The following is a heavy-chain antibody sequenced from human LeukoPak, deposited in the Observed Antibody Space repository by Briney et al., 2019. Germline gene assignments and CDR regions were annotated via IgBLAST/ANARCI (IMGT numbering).Heavy chain of an antibody. CDR1: GFTFSSYA. CDR2: IWHDGSNK. V-gene: IGHV3-33*01. D-gene: IGHD3-22*01. J-gene: IGHJ3*01. CDR3: ARDSGRSYFDSSGSIDVFDV. Sequence: GRSLRLSCAVSGFTFSSYAMHWVRQAPGKGLEWVAVIWHDGSNKYYADTVKGRFTISRDNSSDTPYLQLNSLRAEDTAVYYCARDSGRSYFDSSGSIDVFDVWGQGTRVTVSS.